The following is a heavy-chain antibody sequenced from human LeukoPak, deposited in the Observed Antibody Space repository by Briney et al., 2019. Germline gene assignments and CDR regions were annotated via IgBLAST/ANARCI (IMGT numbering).Heavy chain of an antibody. CDR1: GFTFSSYS. Sequence: GGSLRLSCADSGFTFSSYSMNWVRQAPGKGLEWVSFITSSSGTIYYADSVKGRFTISRDNAKSSLYLQMNSLRVEDTAVYYCARGGGGYGYFDYWGQGTLVTVSS. J-gene: IGHJ4*02. D-gene: IGHD1-26*01. CDR2: ITSSSGTI. CDR3: ARGGGGYGYFDY. V-gene: IGHV3-48*04.